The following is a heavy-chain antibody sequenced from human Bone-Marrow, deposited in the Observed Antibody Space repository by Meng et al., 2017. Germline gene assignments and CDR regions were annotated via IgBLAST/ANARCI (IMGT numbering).Heavy chain of an antibody. CDR1: GGTFSSYA. J-gene: IGHJ4*02. V-gene: IGHV3-30*01. Sequence: SCKASGGTFSSYAMHWVRQAPGKGLEWVAVISYDGSNKYYADSGKGRFTISRDNSKNTLYLQMNSLRAEDTAVYYCARDRAAAGIYDYWGQGTLVTVSS. CDR2: ISYDGSNK. D-gene: IGHD6-13*01. CDR3: ARDRAAAGIYDY.